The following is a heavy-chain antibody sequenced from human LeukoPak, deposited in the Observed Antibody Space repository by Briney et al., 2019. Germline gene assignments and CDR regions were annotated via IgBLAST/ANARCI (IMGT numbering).Heavy chain of an antibody. CDR2: IYYIGST. V-gene: IGHV4-59*01. D-gene: IGHD5-24*01. CDR1: GGSISSSS. CDR3: ARATKEMATNHFFDY. Sequence: SETLSLTCTVSGGSISSSSWSWIRQPPGKGLEWIGYIYYIGSTNYNPSLKSRVTISVDASKNQFSLKLRSVTAADTAVYYCARATKEMATNHFFDYWGQGTLVTVSS. J-gene: IGHJ4*02.